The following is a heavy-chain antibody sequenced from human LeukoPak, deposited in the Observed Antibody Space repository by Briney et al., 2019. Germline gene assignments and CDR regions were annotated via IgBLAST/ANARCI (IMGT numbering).Heavy chain of an antibody. CDR3: SVKTEGYFDWQIDY. V-gene: IGHV4-39*07. D-gene: IGHD3-9*01. CDR2: IYYSGST. Sequence: SETLSLTCTVSGGSISSYYWSWIRQPPGKGLEWIGSIYYSGSTYYNPSLKSRVTISVDTSKNQFSLKLSSVTAADTAVYYCSVKTEGYFDWQIDYWGQGTLVTVSS. J-gene: IGHJ4*02. CDR1: GGSISSYY.